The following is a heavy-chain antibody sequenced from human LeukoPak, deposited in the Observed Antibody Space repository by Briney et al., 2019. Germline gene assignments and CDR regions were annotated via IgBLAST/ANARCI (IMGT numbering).Heavy chain of an antibody. CDR1: GDSYSSPY. CDR2: IYTSGST. V-gene: IGHV4-4*07. J-gene: IGHJ3*02. CDR3: ARAQAYCGGDCYPGDAFDI. D-gene: IGHD2-21*01. Sequence: SETLSLTCTVSGDSYSSPYWSWIRQPAGKGLEWIGRIYTSGSTNYNPSLTSRVTMSVDTSKNQLSLKLSSVTAADTAVYYCARAQAYCGGDCYPGDAFDIWGQGTMVTVSS.